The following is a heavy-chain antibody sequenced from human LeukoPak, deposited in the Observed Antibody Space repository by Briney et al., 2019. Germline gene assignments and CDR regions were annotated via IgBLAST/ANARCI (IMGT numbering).Heavy chain of an antibody. D-gene: IGHD2-2*01. Sequence: GGSLRLSCAASGFTFSSYAMSWVRQAPGKGLEWVSAISGSGGSTYYADSVKGRFTISRDNSKNTLYLQMNSLRAEDTAVYYCAKDWCSSTSCYLGYYYYGMDVWGQGTTVTVSS. V-gene: IGHV3-23*01. J-gene: IGHJ6*02. CDR2: ISGSGGST. CDR3: AKDWCSSTSCYLGYYYYGMDV. CDR1: GFTFSSYA.